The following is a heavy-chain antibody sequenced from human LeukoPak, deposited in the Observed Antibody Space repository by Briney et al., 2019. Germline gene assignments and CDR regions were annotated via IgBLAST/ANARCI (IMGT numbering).Heavy chain of an antibody. V-gene: IGHV3-7*01. CDR3: ARESVVPAAIHFDY. CDR2: IKQDGSEK. Sequence: GGSLRLSCAASGFTFSSYWMSWVRQAPGKGLEWVAYIKQDGSEKYYVDSVKGRFTISRDNAKNSLYLQMNSLRAEDTAVYYCARESVVPAAIHFDYWGQGTLVTVSS. CDR1: GFTFSSYW. D-gene: IGHD2-2*01. J-gene: IGHJ4*02.